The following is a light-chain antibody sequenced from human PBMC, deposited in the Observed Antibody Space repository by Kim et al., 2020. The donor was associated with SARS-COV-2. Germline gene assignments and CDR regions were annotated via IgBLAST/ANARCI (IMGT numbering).Light chain of an antibody. CDR2: EVS. CDR3: CSYAGSSTFWV. V-gene: IGLV2-23*02. J-gene: IGLJ3*02. Sequence: SITISCTGTGCDVGSYNLVSWYQQHPGKAPKLMIYEVSKRPSGVSNRFSGSKSGNTASLTISGLQAEDEADYYCCSYAGSSTFWVFGGGTQLTVL. CDR1: GCDVGSYNL.